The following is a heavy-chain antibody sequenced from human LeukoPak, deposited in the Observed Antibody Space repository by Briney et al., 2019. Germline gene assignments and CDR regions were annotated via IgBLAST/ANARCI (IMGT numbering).Heavy chain of an antibody. CDR3: TTILLHYDFWSGYYTYTENLDY. Sequence: GGSLRLSCAASGFTFSNAWMSWVRQAPGKGLEWVGRIKSKTDGGTTDYAAPVKGRFTISRDDSKNTLYLQINSLKTEDTAVYYCTTILLHYDFWSGYYTYTENLDYWGQGTLVTVSS. J-gene: IGHJ4*02. CDR1: GFTFSNAW. CDR2: IKSKTDGGTT. V-gene: IGHV3-15*01. D-gene: IGHD3-3*01.